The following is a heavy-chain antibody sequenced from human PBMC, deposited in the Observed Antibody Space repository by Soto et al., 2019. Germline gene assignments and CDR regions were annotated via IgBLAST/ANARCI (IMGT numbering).Heavy chain of an antibody. Sequence: QVQLQESGPGLVRPSQTLSLTSTVSGGSISSDHYHWTWIRQTPGKGLEWIGKIHYGGSVYYNPSLQSRVTMSVDTSKNLFSLKLSSVTAADTAVYFCVREDDGGDRDYYGLDVWGQGTTVTVSS. CDR1: GGSISSDHYH. CDR3: VREDDGGDRDYYGLDV. D-gene: IGHD4-17*01. V-gene: IGHV4-30-4*01. CDR2: IHYGGSV. J-gene: IGHJ6*02.